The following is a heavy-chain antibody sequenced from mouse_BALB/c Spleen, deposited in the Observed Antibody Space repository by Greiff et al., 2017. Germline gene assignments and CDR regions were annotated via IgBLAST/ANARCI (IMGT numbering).Heavy chain of an antibody. Sequence: EVQLQQTGPELVKPGASVKISCKASGYSFTDYIMLWVKQSHGKSLEWIGNINPYYGSTSYNLKFKGKATLTADKSSSTAYMQLNSLTSEDAAVYCCGRRGDVGLYAMDYWGQGTSVTVSS. V-gene: IGHV1-39*01. CDR2: INPYYGST. CDR1: GYSFTDYI. J-gene: IGHJ4*01. CDR3: GRRGDVGLYAMDY. D-gene: IGHD3-3*01.